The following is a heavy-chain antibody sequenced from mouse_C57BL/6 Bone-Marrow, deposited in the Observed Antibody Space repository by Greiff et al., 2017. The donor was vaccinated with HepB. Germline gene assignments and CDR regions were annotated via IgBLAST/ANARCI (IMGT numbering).Heavy chain of an antibody. Sequence: EVQLQQSGPVLVKPGASVKMSCKASGYTFTDYYMNWVKQSHGKSLEWIGVINPYNGGTSYNQRFKGKATLTVDKSSSTAYMELNSLTSEDSAVYYCARSHIMLKEHYFDYWGQGTTLTVSS. V-gene: IGHV1-19*01. CDR1: GYTFTDYY. J-gene: IGHJ2*01. CDR3: ARSHIMLKEHYFDY. D-gene: IGHD1-3*01. CDR2: INPYNGGT.